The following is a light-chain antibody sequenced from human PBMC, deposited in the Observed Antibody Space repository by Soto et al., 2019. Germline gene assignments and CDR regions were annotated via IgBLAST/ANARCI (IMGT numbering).Light chain of an antibody. CDR3: QYYNIDPPWT. CDR2: VAS. Sequence: EIQMTQSPSFLSASVGDRVTITCRASQGIRNYLAWYQQKPGKAPNFLIYVASTLRSGVPSRFSGTGFGTDFTLTISSLQPEDAATYYCQYYNIDPPWTFGQGTKVEIK. V-gene: IGKV1-27*01. CDR1: QGIRNY. J-gene: IGKJ1*01.